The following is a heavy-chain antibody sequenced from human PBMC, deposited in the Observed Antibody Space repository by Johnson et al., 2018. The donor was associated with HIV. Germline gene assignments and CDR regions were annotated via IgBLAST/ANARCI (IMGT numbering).Heavy chain of an antibody. CDR1: GFTFSSYG. Sequence: VQLVESGGGVVQPGRSLRLSCAASGFTFSSYGMHWVRQAQGKGLEWVAVIWYDGSNKYYADSVRGRFTISRDNSKNTLYLQMNSLRAEDTAVYHCAREGAWEVRPWAFDIWGQGTTVTVSS. J-gene: IGHJ3*02. CDR2: IWYDGSNK. CDR3: AREGAWEVRPWAFDI. V-gene: IGHV3-33*01. D-gene: IGHD1-26*01.